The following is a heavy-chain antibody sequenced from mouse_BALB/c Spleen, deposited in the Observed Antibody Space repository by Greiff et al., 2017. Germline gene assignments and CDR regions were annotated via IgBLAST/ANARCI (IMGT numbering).Heavy chain of an antibody. J-gene: IGHJ2*01. Sequence: VQLQQSGTVLARPGASVKMSCKASGYSFTSYWMHWVKQRPGQGLEWIGAISPGNSDTSYNQKFKGTAKLTAVTSASTAYMELSSLTNEDSAVYYCTRSRYGSALCDYWGQGTTLTVSS. CDR2: ISPGNSDT. V-gene: IGHV1-5*01. CDR1: GYSFTSYW. D-gene: IGHD2-10*02. CDR3: TRSRYGSALCDY.